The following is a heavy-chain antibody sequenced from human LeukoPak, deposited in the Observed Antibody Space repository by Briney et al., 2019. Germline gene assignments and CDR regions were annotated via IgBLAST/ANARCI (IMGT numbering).Heavy chain of an antibody. CDR2: IYYSGSA. CDR1: GGSISSYY. CDR3: ASARWDS. V-gene: IGHV4-59*12. D-gene: IGHD5-24*01. J-gene: IGHJ4*02. Sequence: SETLSLTCTVSGGSISSYYWSWIRQPPGKGLEWIGYIYYSGSATYNPSLKSRVTISLNTSKNLFSLKLTSVTAADTAMYYCASARWDSWGQGTLVTVSS.